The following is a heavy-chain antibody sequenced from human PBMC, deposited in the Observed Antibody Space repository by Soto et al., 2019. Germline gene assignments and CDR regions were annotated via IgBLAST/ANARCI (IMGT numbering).Heavy chain of an antibody. CDR2: ISYDGGLQ. CDR3: VSDRGYGHASVPYS. D-gene: IGHD5-18*01. V-gene: IGHV3-30*13. CDR1: GFPFPSYG. J-gene: IGHJ4*02. Sequence: QAHLVESGGGVVQPGRSLRLPCAASGFPFPSYGLHWVRQAPGRRREWVAGISYDGGLQHYADSVKGRFTISRDNSKNSVLMQMNSLRAEDTAVYYCVSDRGYGHASVPYSWGQGTLCSVSS.